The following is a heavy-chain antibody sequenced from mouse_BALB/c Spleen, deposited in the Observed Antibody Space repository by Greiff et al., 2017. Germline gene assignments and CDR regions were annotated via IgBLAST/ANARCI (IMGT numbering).Heavy chain of an antibody. CDR3: AREVHYYAMDY. Sequence: EVKLMESGGGLVQPGGSLKLSCAASGFTFSSYGMSWVRQTPDKRLELVATINSNGGSTYYPDSVKGRFTISRDNAKNTLYLQMSSLKSEDTAMYYCAREVHYYAMDYWGQGTSVTVSP. V-gene: IGHV5-6-3*01. D-gene: IGHD2-14*01. CDR1: GFTFSSYG. J-gene: IGHJ4*01. CDR2: INSNGGST.